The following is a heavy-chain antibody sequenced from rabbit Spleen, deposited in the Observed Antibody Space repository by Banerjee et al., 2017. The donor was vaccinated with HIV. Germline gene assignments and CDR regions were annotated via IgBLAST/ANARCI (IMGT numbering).Heavy chain of an antibody. CDR1: GFSFSGDYW. J-gene: IGHJ4*01. CDR3: ARDPYGLHSTSYSGL. V-gene: IGHV1S45*01. Sequence: QEQLVESGGGLVKPGASLTLTCTASGFSFSGDYWICWVRQAPGKGLEWIACIYAGSSGSTYYASWAKGRFTISKSTSLNTVTLQATSLTAADTATYFCARDPYGLHSTSYSGLWGPGTLVTVS. D-gene: IGHD7-1*01. CDR2: IYAGSSGST.